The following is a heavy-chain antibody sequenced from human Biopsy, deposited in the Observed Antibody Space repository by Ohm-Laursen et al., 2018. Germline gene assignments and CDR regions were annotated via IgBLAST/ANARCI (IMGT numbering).Heavy chain of an antibody. Sequence: SLRLSCTAPGFDFSDYSMSWVRQAPGKGLEWVSSVTTTSSYIYYADSVRGRFTVSRDNAQNSMYLQMNSLRADDTAVYYCATDDYSGDSAYWGQGTLVTVSS. CDR3: ATDDYSGDSAY. V-gene: IGHV3-21*01. J-gene: IGHJ4*02. CDR1: GFDFSDYS. D-gene: IGHD4-23*01. CDR2: VTTTSSYI.